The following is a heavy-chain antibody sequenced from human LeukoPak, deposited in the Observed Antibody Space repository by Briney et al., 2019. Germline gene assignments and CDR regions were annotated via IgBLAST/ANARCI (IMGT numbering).Heavy chain of an antibody. CDR2: ISGSGGGT. CDR3: AKVSVVVTYSSYFDY. Sequence: HPGGSLRLSCAASGFTFSKYALTWVRQAPGKAREWVSAISGSGGGTYCADSVQGRLTISRDNYKNTLYLQMNSLRAEDTAVYYCAKVSVVVTYSSYFDYWGQGTLVTVSS. J-gene: IGHJ4*02. V-gene: IGHV3-23*01. CDR1: GFTFSKYA. D-gene: IGHD3-22*01.